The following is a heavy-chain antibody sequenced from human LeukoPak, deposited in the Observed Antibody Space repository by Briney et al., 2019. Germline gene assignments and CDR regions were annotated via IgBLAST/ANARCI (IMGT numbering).Heavy chain of an antibody. D-gene: IGHD5-18*01. J-gene: IGHJ3*01. CDR1: GFTFNDYT. CDR3: VRDKGYAFDV. V-gene: IGHV3-48*01. Sequence: GGSLRLSCAASGFTFNDYTMNWVRQAPGKGLEWISYIGGSSYYADSVKGRFTISRDNAKTSLYLQMNSLRAEDTAVYYCVRDKGYAFDVWGRGTMVTVSS. CDR2: IGGSS.